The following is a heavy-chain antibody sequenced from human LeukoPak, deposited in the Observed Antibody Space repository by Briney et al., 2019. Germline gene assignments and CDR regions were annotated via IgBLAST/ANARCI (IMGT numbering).Heavy chain of an antibody. V-gene: IGHV3-23*01. CDR2: ISGSGGST. Sequence: GGSLRLSCAASGFTFSSYAMSWVRQAPGKGLEWASAISGSGGSTYYADSVKGRFTISRDNSKNTLYLQMNSLRAEDTAVYYCAKTHRALDAFDIWGQGTMVTVSS. J-gene: IGHJ3*02. D-gene: IGHD3-10*01. CDR3: AKTHRALDAFDI. CDR1: GFTFSSYA.